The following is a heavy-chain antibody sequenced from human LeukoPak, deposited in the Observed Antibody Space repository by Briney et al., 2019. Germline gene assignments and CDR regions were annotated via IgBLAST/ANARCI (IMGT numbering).Heavy chain of an antibody. CDR2: IYYSGCT. J-gene: IGHJ5*02. CDR3: ARGPNWFDP. V-gene: IGHV4-59*01. CDR1: GGSISSYY. Sequence: KPSETLSLTCTVSGGSISSYYWSWIRQPPGKGLEWIGYIYYSGCTNYNPSLKSRVTISVDTSKNQFSLKLSSVTAADTAVYYCARGPNWFDPWGQGTLVTVSS.